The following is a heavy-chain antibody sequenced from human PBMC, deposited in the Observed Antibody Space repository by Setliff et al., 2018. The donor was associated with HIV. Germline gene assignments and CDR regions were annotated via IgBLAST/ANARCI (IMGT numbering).Heavy chain of an antibody. V-gene: IGHV4-4*09. CDR1: GGSISSYY. CDR3: ATLDPSGGNFLAY. J-gene: IGHJ4*02. CDR2: IHASGKA. D-gene: IGHD2-21*02. Sequence: SETLSLTCTVSGGSISSYYWSWIRQSPGKGLEWIGYIHASGKANYNPSLESRVTISLDTSKMQFSLRLTSVTAADTAVYYCATLDPSGGNFLAYWGQGTLVTVSS.